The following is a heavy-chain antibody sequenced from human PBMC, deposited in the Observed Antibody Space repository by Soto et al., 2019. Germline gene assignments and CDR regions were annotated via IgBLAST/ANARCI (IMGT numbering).Heavy chain of an antibody. CDR3: ARDPPLYSNYATDY. V-gene: IGHV4-61*08. CDR1: GESVSSSDFY. J-gene: IGHJ4*02. Sequence: SETLSLTCAVSGESVSSSDFYWPWIRQPPGKPLEWIGYVYSTGTTNYSPSLKSRVNMSVDTSKNQFSLKLRSVTAADTAVYYCARDPPLYSNYATDYWGQGTLVTVSS. D-gene: IGHD4-4*01. CDR2: VYSTGTT.